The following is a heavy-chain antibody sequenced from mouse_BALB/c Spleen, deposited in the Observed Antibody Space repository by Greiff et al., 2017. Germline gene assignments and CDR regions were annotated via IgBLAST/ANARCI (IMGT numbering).Heavy chain of an antibody. D-gene: IGHD2-3*01. V-gene: IGHV5-15*02. Sequence: DVHLVESGGGLVQPGGSRKLSCAASGFTFSDYGMAWVRQAPGKGPEWVAFISNLAYSIYYADTVTGRFTISRENAKNTLYLEMSSLRSEDTAMYYCARERDGYSYAMDYWGQGTSVTVSS. J-gene: IGHJ4*01. CDR3: ARERDGYSYAMDY. CDR2: ISNLAYSI. CDR1: GFTFSDYG.